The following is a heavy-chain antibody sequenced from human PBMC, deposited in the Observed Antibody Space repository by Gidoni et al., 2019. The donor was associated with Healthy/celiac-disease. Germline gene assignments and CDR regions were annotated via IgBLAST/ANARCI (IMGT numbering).Heavy chain of an antibody. D-gene: IGHD3-10*01. V-gene: IGHV3-23*01. CDR1: GSTFSSYA. CDR2: ISGSGGRT. Sequence: EVQLLESGGGLVQPGGSMRLSCAASGSTFSSYAISWLRQAPGKGVGWVSAISGSGGRTYNADSVKGRFTISRDNSKNTLCLQMNSLRAEDTAVYYFAKDLGLWFGEFTGFAMPPPGFDYWGQGTLVTVSS. J-gene: IGHJ4*02. CDR3: AKDLGLWFGEFTGFAMPPPGFDY.